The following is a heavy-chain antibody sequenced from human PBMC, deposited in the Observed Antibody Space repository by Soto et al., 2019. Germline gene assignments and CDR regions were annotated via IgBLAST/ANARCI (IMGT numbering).Heavy chain of an antibody. V-gene: IGHV3-49*03. CDR3: ATLLLVTGDFDY. D-gene: IGHD2-8*02. J-gene: IGHJ4*02. CDR2: IRSKAYGGTT. CDR1: GFTFGDYA. Sequence: PGGSLRLSCTASGFTFGDYAMSWFRQAPGKGLEWVGFIRSKAYGGTTEYAASVKGRFTISRDNRENALYLQLGSLRAEDTAVYYCATLLLVTGDFDYWGQGTLVTVSS.